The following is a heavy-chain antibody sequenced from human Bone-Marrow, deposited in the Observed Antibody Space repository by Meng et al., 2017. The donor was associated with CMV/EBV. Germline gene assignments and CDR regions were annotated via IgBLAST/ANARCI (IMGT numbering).Heavy chain of an antibody. Sequence: SVKVSCKASGGTFSSYAISWVRQAPGQGLEWMGGIIPIFGTANYAQKFQGRVTITTDESTSTAYMELRSLRSEDTAVYYCESGDYDSSGYYGLFDYWGQGTLVTVSS. V-gene: IGHV1-69*05. CDR1: GGTFSSYA. J-gene: IGHJ4*02. CDR3: ESGDYDSSGYYGLFDY. D-gene: IGHD3-22*01. CDR2: IIPIFGTA.